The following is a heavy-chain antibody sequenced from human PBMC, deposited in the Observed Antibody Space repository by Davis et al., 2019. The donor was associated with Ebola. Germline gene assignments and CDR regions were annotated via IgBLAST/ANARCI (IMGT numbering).Heavy chain of an antibody. V-gene: IGHV1-69*06. J-gene: IGHJ5*02. CDR2: IIPIFGTA. Sequence: SSVTVSCKASGGPYSTYDVTWVRQAPGQGLEWMGGIIPIFGTANYAQKFQGRVTITADKSTNTAYMERSSLRSEDTAVYYCAREQGTVTTSWFDPWGQGTLVTVSS. CDR3: AREQGTVTTSWFDP. CDR1: GGPYSTYD. D-gene: IGHD4-17*01.